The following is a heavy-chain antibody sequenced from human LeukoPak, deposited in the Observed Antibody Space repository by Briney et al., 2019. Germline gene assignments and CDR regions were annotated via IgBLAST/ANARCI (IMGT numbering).Heavy chain of an antibody. Sequence: GGSLRLSCAASGFTFSSYAMNWVRQVPGKGLEWVSHISSSGSMIWYGESVKGRFTISRDSAKNSLHLQMNSLRAEDTAVYYCARDPESNWGWDLDYWGQGTLVTVSS. CDR2: ISSSGSMI. D-gene: IGHD7-27*01. V-gene: IGHV3-48*01. J-gene: IGHJ4*02. CDR3: ARDPESNWGWDLDY. CDR1: GFTFSSYA.